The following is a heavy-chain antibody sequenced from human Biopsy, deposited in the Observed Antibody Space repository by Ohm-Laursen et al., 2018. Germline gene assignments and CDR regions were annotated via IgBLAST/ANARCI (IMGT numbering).Heavy chain of an antibody. D-gene: IGHD5-24*01. V-gene: IGHV1-18*01. CDR3: ARERGGYKRTDY. CDR2: ISGYNGNT. CDR1: GYTFTDSY. J-gene: IGHJ4*02. Sequence: SSVKVSCKASGYTFTDSYMHWVRQAPGQGFEWMGRISGYNGNTNYAQNLQGRVTMTTDTSTSTAYMELGSLRSDDTAVYYCARERGGYKRTDYWGQGTLVTVSS.